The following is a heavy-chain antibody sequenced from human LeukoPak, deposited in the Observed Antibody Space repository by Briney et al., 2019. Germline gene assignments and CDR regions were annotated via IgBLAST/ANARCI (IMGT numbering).Heavy chain of an antibody. Sequence: PGGSLRLSCAASGFTFSSYAMNWVRRAPGKGLEWVSVVSVSDGNTYYADSVKGRFTISRDNAKNSLYLQMNSLRAEDTAVYYCAELGITMIGGVWGKGTTVTISS. V-gene: IGHV3-23*01. CDR3: AELGITMIGGV. J-gene: IGHJ6*04. D-gene: IGHD3-10*02. CDR2: VSVSDGNT. CDR1: GFTFSSYA.